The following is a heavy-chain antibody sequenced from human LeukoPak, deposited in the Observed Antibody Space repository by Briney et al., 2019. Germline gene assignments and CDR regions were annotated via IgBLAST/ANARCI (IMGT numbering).Heavy chain of an antibody. V-gene: IGHV3-23*01. J-gene: IGHJ4*02. CDR2: ISGSGGST. CDR1: GFTFSSYA. D-gene: IGHD2-2*01. Sequence: GGSLRLSCAASGFTFSSYAMSLVRQAPGKGLEWVSAISGSGGSTYYADSVKGRFTISRDNSKNTLYLQMNSLRAEDTAVYYCAKAVGIWPGLVVKSYFDYWGQGTLVTVSS. CDR3: AKAVGIWPGLVVKSYFDY.